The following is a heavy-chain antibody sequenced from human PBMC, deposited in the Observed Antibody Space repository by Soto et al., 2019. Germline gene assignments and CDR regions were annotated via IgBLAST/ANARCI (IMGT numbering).Heavy chain of an antibody. CDR3: ARDANIAADDCYYGMDV. D-gene: IGHD6-25*01. V-gene: IGHV1-69*13. CDR1: GATFSSYA. CDR2: IIPIFGTA. Sequence: SVKVSCKASGATFSSYAISWVRQAPGQGLEWMGGIIPIFGTANYAQKFQGRVTITADESTSTAYMELSSLRSEDTAVYYCARDANIAADDCYYGMDVRGKGTTVAVSS. J-gene: IGHJ6*01.